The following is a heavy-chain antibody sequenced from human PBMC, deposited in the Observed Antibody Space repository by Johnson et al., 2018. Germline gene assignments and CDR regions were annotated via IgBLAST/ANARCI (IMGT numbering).Heavy chain of an antibody. CDR2: IYYSGST. J-gene: IGHJ6*03. CDR3: ARGYYYYMDV. CDR1: GGSISSYY. V-gene: IGHV4-30-4*01. Sequence: QVQLQESGPGLVKPSETLSLTCTVSGGSISSYYWSWIRQPPGKGLEWIGYIYYSGSTYYNPSLKSRVTISVDTSKNQFSLKRSSVTAADTAVYYCARGYYYYMDVWGKGTTVTVSS.